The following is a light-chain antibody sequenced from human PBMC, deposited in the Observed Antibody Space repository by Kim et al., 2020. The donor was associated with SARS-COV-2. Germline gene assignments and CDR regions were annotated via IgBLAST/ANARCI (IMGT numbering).Light chain of an antibody. CDR3: QQDYNVT. Sequence: PGERVTLSCRASQSVSSSYLTWYQQKPGQAPRLLIYGASTRATGIPARFSGSGSGTDFTLTISSLQPEDFAVYYCQQDYNVTFGQGTKVDIK. CDR1: QSVSSSY. J-gene: IGKJ1*01. CDR2: GAS. V-gene: IGKV3D-7*01.